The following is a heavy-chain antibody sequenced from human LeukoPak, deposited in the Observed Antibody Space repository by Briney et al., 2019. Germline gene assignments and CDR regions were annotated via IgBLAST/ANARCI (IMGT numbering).Heavy chain of an antibody. J-gene: IGHJ4*02. CDR2: IYYSGST. D-gene: IGHD6-13*01. CDR1: GGSISSYY. V-gene: IGHV4-59*08. Sequence: SETLSLTCTVSGGSISSYYWSWIRQPPGKGLEWIGDIYYSGSTNYNPSLKSRVTISVDTSKNQFSLKLSSVTAADTAVYYCARHSTSWYGGFDYWGQGPLVTVSS. CDR3: ARHSTSWYGGFDY.